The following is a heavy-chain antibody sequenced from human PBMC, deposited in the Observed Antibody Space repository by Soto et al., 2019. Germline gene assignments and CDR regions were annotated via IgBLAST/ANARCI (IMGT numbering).Heavy chain of an antibody. V-gene: IGHV1-2*04. CDR3: AGTQITFGGVTDKYGMDV. J-gene: IGHJ6*02. Sequence: ASVKVSCKASGYTFTGYYMHWVRQAPGQGLEWMGWINPNSGGTNYAQKFQGWVTMTRDTSISTAYMELSRLRSDDTAVYYCAGTQITFGGVTDKYGMDVWGQGTTVTVSS. D-gene: IGHD3-16*01. CDR2: INPNSGGT. CDR1: GYTFTGYY.